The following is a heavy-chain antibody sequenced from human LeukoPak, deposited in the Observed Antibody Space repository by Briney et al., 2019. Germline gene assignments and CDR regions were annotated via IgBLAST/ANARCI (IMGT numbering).Heavy chain of an antibody. J-gene: IGHJ3*02. CDR3: ARDGGFPVAGKTHDPFHI. V-gene: IGHV3-33*01. CDR2: IWYDGSNK. CDR1: GFTFRSYG. D-gene: IGHD1/OR15-1a*01. Sequence: GGSLRLSCAASGFTFRSYGMHWVRQAPGKGLEWVAVIWYDGSNKYYVDSVKGRFTISRDDSKNTLYLQMNSLKVEDTAVYYCARDGGFPVAGKTHDPFHIWGQGTMVTVSS.